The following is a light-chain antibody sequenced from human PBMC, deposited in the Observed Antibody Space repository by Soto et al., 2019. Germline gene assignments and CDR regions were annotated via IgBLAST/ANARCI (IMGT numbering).Light chain of an antibody. CDR2: DVS. CDR1: SSDVGGYNY. CDR3: SSYTTTNTPV. Sequence: QSVLTHPRSLSGSPRQSVTISCTGASSDVGGYNYVSWYQQHPGKAPKLMIYDVSKRPSGVPDRFSGSKSGNTASLTISGLQAEDEADYYCSSYTTTNTPVFGAGTKVTVL. V-gene: IGLV2-11*01. J-gene: IGLJ1*01.